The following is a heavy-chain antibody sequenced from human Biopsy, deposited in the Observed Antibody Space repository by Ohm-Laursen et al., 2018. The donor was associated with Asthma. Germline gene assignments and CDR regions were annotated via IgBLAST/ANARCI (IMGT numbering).Heavy chain of an antibody. V-gene: IGHV3-30*18. CDR1: GFTFSSYG. CDR2: ISHDGTTE. Sequence: SLRLSCTAFGFTFSSYGMNWVRQAPGKGLEWVAIISHDGTTEYYADSVKGRFTISRDNSRDTVSLQMNSLRADDTAVYYCAKGWYFDSWGQGTQVTVSS. CDR3: AKGWYFDS. J-gene: IGHJ4*02. D-gene: IGHD6-13*01.